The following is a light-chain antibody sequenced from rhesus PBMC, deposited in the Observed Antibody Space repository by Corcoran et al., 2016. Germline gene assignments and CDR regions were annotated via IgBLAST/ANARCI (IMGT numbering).Light chain of an antibody. Sequence: DIQMTQSPSSLSASVGDRVTITCRTSENVNTSLNLYQQKPGKAPKLLIYKASTLQSGVPSRFSDSGSGTDYTFTISSLQSEDVATYYCQHNYGTPHSFGQGTKVEIK. CDR3: QHNYGTPHS. CDR2: KAS. J-gene: IGKJ2*01. V-gene: IGKV1-74*01. CDR1: ENVNTS.